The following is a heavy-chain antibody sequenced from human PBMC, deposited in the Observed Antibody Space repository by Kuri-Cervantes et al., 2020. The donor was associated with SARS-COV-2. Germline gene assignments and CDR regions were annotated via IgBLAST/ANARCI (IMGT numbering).Heavy chain of an antibody. V-gene: IGHV1-69*05. Sequence: SVKVSCKASGGTLSSFAISWVRQAPGQGLEWMGGIVPVFGTARYPQRFQGRVTMTTDESTTTAYMELSSLRSEDTAVYYCARWGVVTNSFDYWGQGTLVTVSS. CDR2: IVPVFGTA. D-gene: IGHD2-21*02. J-gene: IGHJ4*02. CDR3: ARWGVVTNSFDY. CDR1: GGTLSSFA.